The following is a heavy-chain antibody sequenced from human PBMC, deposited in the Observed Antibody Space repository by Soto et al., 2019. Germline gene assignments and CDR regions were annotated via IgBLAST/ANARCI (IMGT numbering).Heavy chain of an antibody. V-gene: IGHV3-30*03. CDR3: ARRVGIAAAGTGYFYYYMDV. CDR2: ISYGGTT. J-gene: IGHJ6*03. D-gene: IGHD6-13*01. CDR1: GFTFSSYG. Sequence: HPGGSLRLSCAASGFTFSSYGMHWVRQAPGKGLEWVAVISYGGTTHYADSVRGRFILSRDNSKNTLYLQMNSLRAEDTAVYSCARRVGIAAAGTGYFYYYMDVWGKGTTVTVSS.